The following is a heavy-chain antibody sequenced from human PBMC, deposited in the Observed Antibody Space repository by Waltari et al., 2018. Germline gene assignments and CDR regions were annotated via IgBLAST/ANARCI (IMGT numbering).Heavy chain of an antibody. Sequence: QVQLQQWGAGLLKPSETLSLTYTVYGGSFSTYYWSWIRQPPGKGLECIGETHHTESTNSTPSPKSRVTISVDTSKNQFSLKLTSVTAADTAVYCCALTMGYSSGWYWYFDLWGRGTLVTVSS. CDR2: THHTEST. CDR1: GGSFSTYY. CDR3: ALTMGYSSGWYWYFDL. D-gene: IGHD6-19*01. J-gene: IGHJ2*01. V-gene: IGHV4-34*01.